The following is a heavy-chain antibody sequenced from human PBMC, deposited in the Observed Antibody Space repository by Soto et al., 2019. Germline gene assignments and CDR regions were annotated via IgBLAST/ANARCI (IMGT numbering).Heavy chain of an antibody. V-gene: IGHV3-23*01. Sequence: EVQLLESGGGLVQPGGSLRLSCAASGFTFSSYAMNWVRQAPGKGLEWVSVISGSGGSTYYADSVKGRFTISRDNSKNTLYLXXNSLRAEDTAVYYCAKRATGTYFDYWGQGTLVTVSS. CDR3: AKRATGTYFDY. CDR2: ISGSGGST. CDR1: GFTFSSYA. J-gene: IGHJ4*02. D-gene: IGHD1-1*01.